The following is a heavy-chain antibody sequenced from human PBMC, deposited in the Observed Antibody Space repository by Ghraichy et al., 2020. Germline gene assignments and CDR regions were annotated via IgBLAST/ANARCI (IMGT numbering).Heavy chain of an antibody. D-gene: IGHD3-22*01. Sequence: SVKVSCKASGGTFSSYAISWVRQAPGQGLEWMGRIIPILGIANYAQKFQGRVTITADKSTSTAYMELSSLRSEDTAVYYCARSDSDRYWFDPWGQGTLVTVSS. CDR3: ARSDSDRYWFDP. CDR2: IIPILGIA. V-gene: IGHV1-69*04. J-gene: IGHJ5*02. CDR1: GGTFSSYA.